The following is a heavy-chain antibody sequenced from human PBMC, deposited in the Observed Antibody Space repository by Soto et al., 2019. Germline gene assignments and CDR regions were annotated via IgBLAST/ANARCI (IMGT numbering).Heavy chain of an antibody. J-gene: IGHJ4*02. V-gene: IGHV3-30-3*01. Sequence: GGSLRLSCAASGFTFSSYAMHWVRQAPGKGLEWVAVISYDGSNKYYADSVKGRFTISRDNSKNTLYLQMNSLRAEDTAVYYCARVSYYDSSVPLGYWGQGTLVTVSS. CDR2: ISYDGSNK. CDR3: ARVSYYDSSVPLGY. CDR1: GFTFSSYA. D-gene: IGHD3-22*01.